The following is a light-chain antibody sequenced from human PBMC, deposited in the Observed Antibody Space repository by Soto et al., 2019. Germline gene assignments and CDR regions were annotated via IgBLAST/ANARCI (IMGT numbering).Light chain of an antibody. CDR1: QSVSSN. CDR3: QQYGSSPKT. CDR2: GAY. J-gene: IGKJ1*01. Sequence: IVMTQSPATLSVSPGERATLFCRASQSVSSNLAWYQQRPGQAPRLLIFGAYTRATGIPARFSGSGSGTEFTLTISSLQSEDFAVYYCQQYGSSPKTFGQGTKVEIK. V-gene: IGKV3D-15*02.